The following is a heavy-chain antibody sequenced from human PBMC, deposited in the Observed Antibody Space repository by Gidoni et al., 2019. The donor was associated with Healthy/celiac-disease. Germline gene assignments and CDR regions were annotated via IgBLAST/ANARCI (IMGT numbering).Heavy chain of an antibody. CDR3: ARDRAGYCSSTSCYLEGRPGTPYYYYMDV. J-gene: IGHJ6*03. CDR1: GGTFSSYA. D-gene: IGHD2-2*01. Sequence: QVQLVQSGAEVKKPGSSVKVSCKASGGTFSSYAISWVRQAPGQGLEWMGGIIPIFGTANYAQKFQGRVTITADESTSTAYMELSSLRSEDTAVYYCARDRAGYCSSTSCYLEGRPGTPYYYYMDVWGKGTTVTVSS. CDR2: IIPIFGTA. V-gene: IGHV1-69*01.